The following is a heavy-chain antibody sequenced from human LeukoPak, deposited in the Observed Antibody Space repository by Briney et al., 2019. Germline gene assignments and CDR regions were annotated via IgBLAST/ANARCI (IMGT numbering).Heavy chain of an antibody. Sequence: SETLSLTCTVSGGTLISGGYYRSWVRQHPGKGLEWIGYMHNSENAAYNPSLKSRVTISVDTSKNQISLKVNSVTAADTAVYYCTAECGRLVDYWGQGTLVTVSS. V-gene: IGHV4-31*02. CDR1: GGTLISGGYY. D-gene: IGHD6-19*01. CDR2: MHNSENA. CDR3: TAECGRLVDY. J-gene: IGHJ4*02.